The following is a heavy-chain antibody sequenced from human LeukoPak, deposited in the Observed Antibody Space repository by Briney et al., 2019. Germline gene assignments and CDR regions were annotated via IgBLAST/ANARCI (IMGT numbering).Heavy chain of an antibody. V-gene: IGHV3-30*18. Sequence: GGSLRLSCAASGFTFSSYGMHWVRQAPGKGLEWVAVISYDGSNKYYADSVKGRFTISRDNSKNTLYLQMNSLRAEDTAVYYCAKQDYSGNHFDYWGQGTLVTVSS. J-gene: IGHJ4*02. CDR1: GFTFSSYG. D-gene: IGHD4-23*01. CDR3: AKQDYSGNHFDY. CDR2: ISYDGSNK.